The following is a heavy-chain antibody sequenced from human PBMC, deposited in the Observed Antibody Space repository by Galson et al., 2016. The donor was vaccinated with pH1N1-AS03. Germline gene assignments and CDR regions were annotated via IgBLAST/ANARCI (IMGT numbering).Heavy chain of an antibody. CDR3: AKDRSSWPPGWGSVDS. CDR2: ISVTGGST. V-gene: IGHV3-23*01. D-gene: IGHD6-13*01. Sequence: SLRLSCATSGFTFSSYGMTWVRQAPGKGLEWVSSISVTGGSTYYADSVKGRFTISRDNSKNTLYLQMSSLRAEDTAVYYCAKDRSSWPPGWGSVDSWGQGTLVTVSS. J-gene: IGHJ4*02. CDR1: GFTFSSYG.